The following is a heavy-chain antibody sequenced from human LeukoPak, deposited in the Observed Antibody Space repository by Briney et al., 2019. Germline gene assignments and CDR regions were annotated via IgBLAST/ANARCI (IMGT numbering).Heavy chain of an antibody. J-gene: IGHJ4*02. D-gene: IGHD3-22*01. CDR3: ARCDSSGYYYYFDY. CDR1: GYTFTSYG. Sequence: SVKVSCKASGYTFTSYGISWVRQAPGQGLEWMGGIIPIFGTANYAQKFQGRVTITADESTSTAYMELSSLRSEDTAVYYCARCDSSGYYYYFDYWGQGTLVTVSS. V-gene: IGHV1-69*13. CDR2: IIPIFGTA.